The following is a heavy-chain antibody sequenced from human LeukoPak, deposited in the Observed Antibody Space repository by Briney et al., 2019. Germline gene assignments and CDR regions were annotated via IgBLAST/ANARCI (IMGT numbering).Heavy chain of an antibody. Sequence: PSETLSLTCTVSGGSISSYYGSWIRQPAGKGLEWIGRIYTSGSTNYNPSLKSRVTMSVDTSKNQFSLKLSSVTAADTAVYYCARDWVDYDIFLMDVWGQGTTVTVSS. V-gene: IGHV4-4*07. D-gene: IGHD3-9*01. CDR2: IYTSGST. CDR1: GGSISSYY. J-gene: IGHJ6*02. CDR3: ARDWVDYDIFLMDV.